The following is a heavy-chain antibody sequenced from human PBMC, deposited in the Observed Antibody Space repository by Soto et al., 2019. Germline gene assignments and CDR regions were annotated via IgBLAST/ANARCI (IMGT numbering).Heavy chain of an antibody. Sequence: SETLSLTCAVSGGSISSSNWWSWVRQPPGKGLEWIGEIYHSGSTNYNPSLKSRVTISVDKSKNQFSLKLSSVTAADTAVYYCARVGGGISGSRSGLFDYWGQGTLVTVSS. D-gene: IGHD1-26*01. CDR1: GGSISSSNW. CDR3: ARVGGGISGSRSGLFDY. J-gene: IGHJ4*02. CDR2: IYHSGST. V-gene: IGHV4-4*02.